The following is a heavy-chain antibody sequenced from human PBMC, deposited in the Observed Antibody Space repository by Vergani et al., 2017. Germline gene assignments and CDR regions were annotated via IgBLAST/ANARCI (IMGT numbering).Heavy chain of an antibody. CDR2: IHSSGTT. J-gene: IGHJ5*02. Sequence: QVQLLESGPGLLKPSETLSLTCSVSGYSITSGYYWGWIRQPAGKGLEWIGRIHSSGTTNYNPSLKSRVTLSVDTSKNQLSLRMTSVTAADTAVYYCARDSWTAELRGVYWFDTWGQGTLVSVSS. V-gene: IGHV4-38-2*02. D-gene: IGHD3-10*01. CDR3: ARDSWTAELRGVYWFDT. CDR1: GYSITSGYY.